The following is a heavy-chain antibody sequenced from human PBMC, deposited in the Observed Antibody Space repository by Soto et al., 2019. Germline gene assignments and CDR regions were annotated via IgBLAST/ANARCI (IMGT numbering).Heavy chain of an antibody. CDR2: IKQDGSEK. J-gene: IGHJ6*02. CDR1: GFTFSSYW. D-gene: IGHD6-13*01. Sequence: GESLKISCAASGFTFSSYWMSWVRQAPGKGLEWVANIKQDGSEKYYVDSVKGRFTISRDNAKNSLYLQMNSLRAEDTAVYYCARDPAVAAAGLYYYYGMDVWGQGTTVTVSS. V-gene: IGHV3-7*03. CDR3: ARDPAVAAAGLYYYYGMDV.